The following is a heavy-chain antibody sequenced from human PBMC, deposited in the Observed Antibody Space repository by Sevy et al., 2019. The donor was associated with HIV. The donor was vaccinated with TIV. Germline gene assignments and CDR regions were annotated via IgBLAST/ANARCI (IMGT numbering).Heavy chain of an antibody. CDR1: GFTFSAYG. CDR3: ATRWTPGY. Sequence: GGSLRRSCAASGFTFSAYGMHWVRQAPGKGLEWVAFIRYDGSNKFYADSVKGRFTISRDNSNNMMYLQMNSLRGEDTAVYYCATRWTPGYWGQGTLVTVSS. V-gene: IGHV3-30*02. D-gene: IGHD1-1*01. J-gene: IGHJ4*02. CDR2: IRYDGSNK.